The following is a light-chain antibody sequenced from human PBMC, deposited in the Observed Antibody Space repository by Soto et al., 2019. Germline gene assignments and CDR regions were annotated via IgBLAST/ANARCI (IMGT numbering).Light chain of an antibody. CDR1: SSEAGGYNF. CDR3: SSFTSGSTL. V-gene: IGLV2-14*01. CDR2: EVS. J-gene: IGLJ1*01. Sequence: PALTNPGSVSGAPGQATTISCTGSSSEAGGYNFVSWYQQHPGKAPPLMIYEVSNRPSGVSHRFSGSKSGNTASLTISGLQAEDEADYYCSSFTSGSTLFGTGTPVTV.